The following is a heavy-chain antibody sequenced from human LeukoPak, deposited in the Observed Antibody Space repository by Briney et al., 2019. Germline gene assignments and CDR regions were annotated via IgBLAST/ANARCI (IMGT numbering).Heavy chain of an antibody. D-gene: IGHD6-13*01. CDR3: AKGRTGYIPDF. CDR2: ISGSGGTT. CDR1: GFTFSSYT. V-gene: IGHV3-23*01. Sequence: PGGSLRLSCAASGFTFSSYTMTWVRQAPGKGLDLVSVISGSGGTTYYADSVKGRFTISRDNSKNTLYLQMNSLRAEDTALYYCAKGRTGYIPDFWGQGTLVTVAS. J-gene: IGHJ4*02.